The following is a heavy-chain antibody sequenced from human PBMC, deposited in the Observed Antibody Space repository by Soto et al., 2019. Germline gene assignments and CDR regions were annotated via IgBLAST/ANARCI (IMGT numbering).Heavy chain of an antibody. D-gene: IGHD6-13*01. Sequence: GGSLRLSCAASGFAFSTYAMTWVRQAPGEGLEWVSVISGSGGSSYYADSVKGRFTISRDNSKNTLFLQMNGLRAEDTAVYYCAKVTXRAAAGRSEHYKYGIEVWGQGTTVIFS. CDR3: AKVTXRAAAGRSEHYKYGIEV. CDR1: GFAFSTYA. J-gene: IGHJ6*02. CDR2: ISGSGGSS. V-gene: IGHV3-23*01.